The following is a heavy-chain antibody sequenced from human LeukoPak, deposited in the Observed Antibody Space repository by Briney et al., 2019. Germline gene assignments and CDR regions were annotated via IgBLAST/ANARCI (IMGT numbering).Heavy chain of an antibody. CDR3: ARASLWFGELLSEFVY. CDR2: ISSSGSTI. D-gene: IGHD3-10*01. V-gene: IGHV3-48*03. CDR1: GFTFSSYE. J-gene: IGHJ4*02. Sequence: GGSLRLSCAASGFTFSSYEMNWVRQAPGKGLEWVSYISSSGSTIYYADSVKGRFTISRDNAKNSLYLQMNSLRVEDTAVYYCARASLWFGELLSEFVYWGQGTLVTVSS.